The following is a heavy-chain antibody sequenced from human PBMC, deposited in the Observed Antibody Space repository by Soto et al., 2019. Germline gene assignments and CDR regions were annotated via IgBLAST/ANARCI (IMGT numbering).Heavy chain of an antibody. CDR1: GGSVSSGSYY. Sequence: SETLSLTFTVSGGSVSSGSYYWSWIRQPPGKGLEWIGYIYYSGSTNYNPSLKSRVTISVDTSKNQFSLKLSSVTAADTAVYYCARSKLYRGTTRAFDIWGQGTMVTVS. CDR2: IYYSGST. D-gene: IGHD4-17*01. J-gene: IGHJ3*02. V-gene: IGHV4-61*01. CDR3: ARSKLYRGTTRAFDI.